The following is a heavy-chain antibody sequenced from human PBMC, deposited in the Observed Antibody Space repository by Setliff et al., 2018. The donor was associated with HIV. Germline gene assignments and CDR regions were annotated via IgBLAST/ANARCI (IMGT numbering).Heavy chain of an antibody. Sequence: SETLSLTCGVSGFSISSGYFWGWIRQSPGKGLEWIASVDHGGNTYYNPSLKSRVTISVDTSKNQLSLNLRSMTAADTAVYHCATCPWGFFGYSGYDVIDYWGPGTQVTVSS. CDR2: VDHGGNT. CDR3: ATCPWGFFGYSGYDVIDY. V-gene: IGHV4-38-2*01. D-gene: IGHD5-12*01. CDR1: GFSISSGYF. J-gene: IGHJ4*02.